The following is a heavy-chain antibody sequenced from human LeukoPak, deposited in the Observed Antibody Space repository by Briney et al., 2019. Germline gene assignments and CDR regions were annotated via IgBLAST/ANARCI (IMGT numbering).Heavy chain of an antibody. D-gene: IGHD1-26*01. CDR2: ISGSGGST. J-gene: IGHJ4*02. V-gene: IGHV3-23*01. CDR1: GFTFSSYA. Sequence: GASLRLSCAASGFTFSSYAMSWVRQAPGKGLEWVSAISGSGGSTYYADSVKGRFTISRDNSENTLYLQMNSLRAEDTAVYYCAKDRVGATRRDYWGQGTLVTVSS. CDR3: AKDRVGATRRDY.